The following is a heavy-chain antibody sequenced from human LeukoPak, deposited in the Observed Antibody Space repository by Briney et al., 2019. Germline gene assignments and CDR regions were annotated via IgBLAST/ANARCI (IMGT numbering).Heavy chain of an antibody. D-gene: IGHD6-19*01. V-gene: IGHV3-66*01. CDR1: GFTVSSNY. CDR2: IYTVGIT. Sequence: GGSLRLSCAASGFTVSSNYMSWVRQPPGKGLEWVSVIYTVGITDYADSVKGRFTISRDNSKNTLYLQMNSLRAEDTAVYYCARDGSGSDAFDIWGQGTMVTVSS. J-gene: IGHJ3*02. CDR3: ARDGSGSDAFDI.